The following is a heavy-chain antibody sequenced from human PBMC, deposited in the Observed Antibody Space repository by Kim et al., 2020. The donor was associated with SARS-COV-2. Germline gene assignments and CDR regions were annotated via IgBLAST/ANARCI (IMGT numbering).Heavy chain of an antibody. CDR1: GFTFSDYY. Sequence: GGSLRLSCAASGFTFSDYYMSWIRQAPGKGLEWVSYISSSSYTNYADSVKGRFTISRDNDKNSLYLQMNSLRAEDTAVYYCARVGYDYVWGSYRDYYYYYGMDVWGQGTTVTVSS. CDR3: ARVGYDYVWGSYRDYYYYYGMDV. CDR2: ISSSSYT. V-gene: IGHV3-11*05. J-gene: IGHJ6*02. D-gene: IGHD3-16*02.